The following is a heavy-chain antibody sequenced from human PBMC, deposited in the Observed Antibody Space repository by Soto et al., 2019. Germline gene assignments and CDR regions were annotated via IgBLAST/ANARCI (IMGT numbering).Heavy chain of an antibody. J-gene: IGHJ5*02. V-gene: IGHV3-23*01. CDR2: ISGSGGST. CDR3: AKDGQLGYCTNGVCYGYNWFDP. CDR1: GFTFDDYA. D-gene: IGHD2-8*01. Sequence: GGSLRLSCAASGFTFDDYAMHWVRQAPGKGLEWVSAISGSGGSTYYADSVKGRFTISRDNSKNTLYLQMNSLRAEDTAVYYCAKDGQLGYCTNGVCYGYNWFDPWGQGTLVTVSS.